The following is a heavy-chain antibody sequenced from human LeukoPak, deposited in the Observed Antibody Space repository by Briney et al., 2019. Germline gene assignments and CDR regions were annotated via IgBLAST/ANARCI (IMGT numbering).Heavy chain of an antibody. D-gene: IGHD4-17*01. Sequence: SETLSLTCAVYGGSFSGYYWSWIRQPPGKGLEWIGEINHSGSTNYNPSLKSRVTISVDTSKNQFSLKLSSVTAADTAVYYCARTGSYGDYVPRDYWGQGTLVTVSS. J-gene: IGHJ4*02. CDR1: GGSFSGYY. CDR3: ARTGSYGDYVPRDY. CDR2: INHSGST. V-gene: IGHV4-34*01.